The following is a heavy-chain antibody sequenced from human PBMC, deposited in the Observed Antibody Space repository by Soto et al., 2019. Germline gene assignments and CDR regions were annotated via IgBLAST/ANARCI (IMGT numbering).Heavy chain of an antibody. CDR3: ARVKLGSSGWYDAFDI. CDR1: GFTFSSYA. V-gene: IGHV3-30*04. D-gene: IGHD6-19*01. J-gene: IGHJ3*02. CDR2: ISYDGRRN. Sequence: QVELVESGGGVVQPGRSLRLSCAASGFTFSSYAMHWVRQAPGKGLEWGAVISYDGRRNYYADSIKGRFTISRDNSESKLALQMNSLRLEDTAVYYCARVKLGSSGWYDAFDIWGQGTMVTVSS.